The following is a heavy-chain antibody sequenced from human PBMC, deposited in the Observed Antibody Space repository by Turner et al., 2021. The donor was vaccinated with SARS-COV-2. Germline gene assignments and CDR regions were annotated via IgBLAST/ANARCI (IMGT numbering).Heavy chain of an antibody. D-gene: IGHD5-18*01. CDR2: ISGGGGNT. Sequence: EVQLLESGGGLVQPGGSLRLSFAASGFTFSSYAMNWVRQAPGKGLEWVSAISGGGGNTFYADSVKGRFTISRDNSKNTLYLQMNSLRAEDTAVYYGAKGYSYDLDPWGQGTLVTVSS. V-gene: IGHV3-23*01. CDR3: AKGYSYDLDP. CDR1: GFTFSSYA. J-gene: IGHJ5*02.